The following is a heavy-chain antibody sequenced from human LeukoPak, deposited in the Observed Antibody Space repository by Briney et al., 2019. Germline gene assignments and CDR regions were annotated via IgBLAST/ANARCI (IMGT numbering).Heavy chain of an antibody. J-gene: IGHJ6*03. V-gene: IGHV1-46*01. Sequence: ASVKVSCKASGYTFTSYYMHWVRQAPGQGLEWMGIINPSGGSTSYAQKFQGRVTITADESTSTAYMELSNLRSEDTAVYYCASGRGYYGSGSPPGGLYYYYMDVWGKGTTVTVSS. D-gene: IGHD3-10*01. CDR2: INPSGGST. CDR1: GYTFTSYY. CDR3: ASGRGYYGSGSPPGGLYYYYMDV.